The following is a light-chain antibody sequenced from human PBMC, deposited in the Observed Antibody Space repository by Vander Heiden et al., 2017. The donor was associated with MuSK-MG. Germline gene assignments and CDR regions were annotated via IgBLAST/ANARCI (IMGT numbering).Light chain of an antibody. Sequence: EIVMTQSPATLSVSPGERTTLSCRASQSVSNNLVWYQQKAGQAPRLLIYGASIRATGIPARFSGSGYGTEFTLTISSLQSEDFAVYYCQQYKNWPPITFGQGTRLEIK. CDR3: QQYKNWPPIT. CDR2: GAS. J-gene: IGKJ5*01. CDR1: QSVSNN. V-gene: IGKV3-15*01.